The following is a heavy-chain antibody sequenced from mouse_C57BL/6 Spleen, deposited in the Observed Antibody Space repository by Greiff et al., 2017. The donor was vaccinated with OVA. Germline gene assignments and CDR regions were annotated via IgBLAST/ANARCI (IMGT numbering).Heavy chain of an antibody. CDR2: IDPSDSYT. Sequence: QVQLQQPGAELVMPGASVKLSCKASGYTFTSYWMHWVKQRPGQGPEWIGEIDPSDSYTNYNQKFKGKSTLTVDKSSSTAYMQLSSLTSEDSAVYYCARRRYLLYYAMDYWGQGTSVTVSS. V-gene: IGHV1-69*01. CDR1: GYTFTSYW. J-gene: IGHJ4*01. D-gene: IGHD2-14*01. CDR3: ARRRYLLYYAMDY.